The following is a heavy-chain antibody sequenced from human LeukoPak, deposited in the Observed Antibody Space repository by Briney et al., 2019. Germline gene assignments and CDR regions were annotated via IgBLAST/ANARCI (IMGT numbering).Heavy chain of an antibody. D-gene: IGHD3-10*01. V-gene: IGHV5-51*01. CDR2: IYPGDSDT. CDR3: ARSITMVRGVIIAQYYFDY. Sequence: KRGESLKNSCKGSGYSFTSYWIGWVRQMPGKGLEWMGIIYPGDSDTRYSPSFQGQVTISADKSISTAYLQWSSLKASDTAMYYCARSITMVRGVIIAQYYFDYWGQGTLVTVSS. J-gene: IGHJ4*02. CDR1: GYSFTSYW.